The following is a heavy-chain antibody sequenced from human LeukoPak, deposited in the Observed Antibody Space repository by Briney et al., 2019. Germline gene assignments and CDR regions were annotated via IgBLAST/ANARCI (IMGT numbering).Heavy chain of an antibody. CDR1: GGTFSNYA. J-gene: IGHJ3*02. Sequence: SVKVSCKASGGTFSNYAISWVRQAPGQGLEWMGGIIPIFGTTNYAQKFQGRVTITTDESTGTAYMELSSLRSDDTAVYYCARDRATTVTKSFAFDIWGQGTMVTVSS. CDR2: IIPIFGTT. V-gene: IGHV1-69*05. CDR3: ARDRATTVTKSFAFDI. D-gene: IGHD4-17*01.